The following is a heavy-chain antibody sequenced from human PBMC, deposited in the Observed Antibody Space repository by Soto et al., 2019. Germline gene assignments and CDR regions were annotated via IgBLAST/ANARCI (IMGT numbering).Heavy chain of an antibody. Sequence: PGGSLRLSCAASGFTFSSYSMNWVRQAPGKGLEWVSSISSSSSYIYYADSVKGRFTISRDNAKNSLYLQMNSLRAEDTAVYYCARNLHGYCSSTSCYVPDYWGQGTLVTVSS. CDR2: ISSSSSYI. V-gene: IGHV3-21*01. J-gene: IGHJ4*02. CDR3: ARNLHGYCSSTSCYVPDY. D-gene: IGHD2-2*03. CDR1: GFTFSSYS.